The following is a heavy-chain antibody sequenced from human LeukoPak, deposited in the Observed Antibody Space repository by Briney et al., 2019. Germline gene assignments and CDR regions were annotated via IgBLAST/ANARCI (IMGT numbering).Heavy chain of an antibody. CDR1: GFTFSSYG. CDR3: ATYRQVLLPFES. J-gene: IGHJ4*02. D-gene: IGHD5-18*01. CDR2: IFPSGGEI. Sequence: GGSLRLSCAASGFTFSSYGMLWVRQPPGKGLEWVSSIFPSGGEIHYADSVRGRFTISRDNYKSIVCLQMNRERGEDTGINYCATYRQVLLPFESWGQGTLVTVSS. V-gene: IGHV3-23*01.